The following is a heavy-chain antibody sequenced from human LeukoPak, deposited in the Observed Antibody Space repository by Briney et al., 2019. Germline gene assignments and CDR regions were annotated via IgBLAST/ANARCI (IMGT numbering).Heavy chain of an antibody. CDR3: ARAFLYGRSGHGMDV. V-gene: IGHV3-21*01. J-gene: IGHJ6*02. D-gene: IGHD2/OR15-2a*01. CDR1: GFTFSSYS. CDR2: ISSSSSYI. Sequence: GGSLRLSCAASGFTFSSYSMNWVRQAPGKGLEWVSSISSSSSYIYYADSVKGRFTISRDNAKNSLYLQMNSLRAEDTAVYYCARAFLYGRSGHGMDVWGQGTTVTVSS.